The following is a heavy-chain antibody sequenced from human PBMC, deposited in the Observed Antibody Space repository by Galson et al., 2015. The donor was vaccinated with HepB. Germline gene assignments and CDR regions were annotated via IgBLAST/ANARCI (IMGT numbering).Heavy chain of an antibody. CDR2: ISSSGRNT. J-gene: IGHJ6*03. Sequence: SLRLSCAASGFTFSTYSMNWVRQAPGKGLEWISSISSSGRNTSYADSVKGRFTISRDNAKNSLYLQMNSLRAEATAVYYCARGRSSNPNMDVWGKGTTVTVSS. CDR3: ARGRSSNPNMDV. CDR1: GFTFSTYS. V-gene: IGHV3-21*01. D-gene: IGHD4-11*01.